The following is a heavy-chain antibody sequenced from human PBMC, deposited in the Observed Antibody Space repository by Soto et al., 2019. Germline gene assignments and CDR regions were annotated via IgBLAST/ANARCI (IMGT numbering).Heavy chain of an antibody. D-gene: IGHD1-26*01. Sequence: SETLSLTCTVSGGSITSSSYYWGWIRQPPGKGLEWIGSIYYSGSTYYNPSLKSRVTISVDTSRNQFSLKLSSVTAADTAVYYCATQEVGGSYVYTFDPWGQGTLVTVSS. CDR3: ATQEVGGSYVYTFDP. J-gene: IGHJ5*02. CDR1: GGSITSSSYY. V-gene: IGHV4-39*01. CDR2: IYYSGST.